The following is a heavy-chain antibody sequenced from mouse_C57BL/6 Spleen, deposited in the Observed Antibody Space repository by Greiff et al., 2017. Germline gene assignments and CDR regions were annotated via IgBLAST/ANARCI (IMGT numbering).Heavy chain of an antibody. D-gene: IGHD1-1*01. J-gene: IGHJ2*01. CDR1: GFNIKDYY. V-gene: IGHV14-1*01. CDR3: TTRATTVVDY. Sequence: VQLQQSGAELVRPGASVKLSCTASGFNIKDYYMHWVKQRPEQGLEWIGRIDPEDGDTEYAPKFQGKATMNADTSSNTAYLQLSSLTSEDTAVYYCTTRATTVVDYWGQGTTLTVSS. CDR2: IDPEDGDT.